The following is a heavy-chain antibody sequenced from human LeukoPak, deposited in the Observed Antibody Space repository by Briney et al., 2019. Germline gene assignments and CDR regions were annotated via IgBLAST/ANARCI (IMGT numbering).Heavy chain of an antibody. CDR2: ISNNGGYT. V-gene: IGHV3-23*01. CDR1: GFTFSSSA. D-gene: IGHD3-22*01. CDR3: AKDYNYDSSGYYYY. J-gene: IGHJ4*02. Sequence: GGSLRLSCAASGFTFSSSAMSWVRQAPGKGLEWVSAISNNGGYTYYADSVKGRFTVSRDNSKNTLYLQMNSLRAEDTAVYYCAKDYNYDSSGYYYYWGQGTLVTVSS.